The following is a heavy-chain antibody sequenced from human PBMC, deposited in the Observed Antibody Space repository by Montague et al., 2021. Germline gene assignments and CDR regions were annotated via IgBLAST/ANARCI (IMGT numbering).Heavy chain of an antibody. CDR2: IYYNGTT. V-gene: IGHV4-39*01. Sequence: SETLSLTCTVSGGSISSASYYWGWIRQPPGKGLEFIGVIYYNGTTYYNPSLKSRVTVSMDTSKNQFSLKLSSVTAADTAVYYCARSFSCRGGSCCSGFDPWGQGTLVTASS. J-gene: IGHJ5*02. CDR1: GGSISSASYY. D-gene: IGHD2-15*01. CDR3: ARSFSCRGGSCCSGFDP.